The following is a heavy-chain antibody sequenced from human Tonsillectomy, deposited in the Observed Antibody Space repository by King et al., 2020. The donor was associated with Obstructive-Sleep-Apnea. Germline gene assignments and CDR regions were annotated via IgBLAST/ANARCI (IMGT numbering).Heavy chain of an antibody. V-gene: IGHV1-18*04. D-gene: IGHD2-2*01. J-gene: IGHJ6*02. Sequence: QLVQSGAEVKKPGASVKVSCKASGYTFTSYSINWVRQAPGQGLELLGWVSVYNGNRNYAQKLQGRVTMTTDTSTRTAYMELRSLTSDHTAVYDCAREVCSTSCYDYYYGMDVWGQGTTVTVSS. CDR2: VSVYNGNR. CDR3: AREVCSTSCYDYYYGMDV. CDR1: GYTFTSYS.